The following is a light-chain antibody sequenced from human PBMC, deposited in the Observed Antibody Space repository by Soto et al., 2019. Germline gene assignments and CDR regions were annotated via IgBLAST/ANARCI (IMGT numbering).Light chain of an antibody. Sequence: IVLTQSPVPLSFSPGEGAPLSCRASPSVSRRLAWYQQRPGQSPRLLISGASMRASGVPVRFIGSGSGTDFTLTITRLEPEDFAVYYCQQYGGSPITFGLGTRLEI. CDR2: GAS. V-gene: IGKV3-20*01. J-gene: IGKJ5*01. CDR3: QQYGGSPIT. CDR1: PSVSRR.